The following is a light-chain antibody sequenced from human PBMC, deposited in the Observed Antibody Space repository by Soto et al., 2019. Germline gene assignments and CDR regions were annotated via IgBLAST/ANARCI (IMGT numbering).Light chain of an antibody. V-gene: IGLV2-11*01. CDR3: CSYTCSATP. CDR1: SSDVGSYDY. CDR2: NVN. Sequence: QSVLIQPPSVSGSPGQSVTISCTGTSSDVGSYDYVSWYQQHPGTVPKPMIYNVNTQPSGVPDRFSGSKSGNTASMTISGLQAEDEADYQSCSYTCSATPIGTGTKVTVL. J-gene: IGLJ1*01.